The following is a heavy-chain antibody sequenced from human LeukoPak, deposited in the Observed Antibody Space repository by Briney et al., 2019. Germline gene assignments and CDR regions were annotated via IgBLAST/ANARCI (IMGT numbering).Heavy chain of an antibody. V-gene: IGHV1-24*01. CDR2: FDPEDGET. CDR3: ARARSPYSSGWYWFDP. Sequence: ASVKVTCKVSGYTLTELSMHWVRQAPGKGLEWMGGFDPEDGETIYAQKFQGRVTMTEDTSTDTAYMELSSLKSEDTAVYYCARARSPYSSGWYWFDPWGQGTLVTVSS. CDR1: GYTLTELS. J-gene: IGHJ5*02. D-gene: IGHD6-25*01.